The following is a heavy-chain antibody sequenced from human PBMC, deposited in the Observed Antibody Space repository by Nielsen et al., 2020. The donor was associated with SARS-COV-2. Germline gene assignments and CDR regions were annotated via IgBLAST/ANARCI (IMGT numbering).Heavy chain of an antibody. D-gene: IGHD6-13*01. V-gene: IGHV3-30*04. CDR3: ARAGSSSWYLVPTVG. CDR2: ISYDGSNK. J-gene: IGHJ4*02. Sequence: SCAASGFTFSSYAMHWVRQAPGKGLEWVAVISYDGSNKYYADSVKGRFTISRDNSKNTLYLQMNSLRAEDTAVYYCARAGSSSWYLVPTVGWGQGTLVTVSS. CDR1: GFTFSSYA.